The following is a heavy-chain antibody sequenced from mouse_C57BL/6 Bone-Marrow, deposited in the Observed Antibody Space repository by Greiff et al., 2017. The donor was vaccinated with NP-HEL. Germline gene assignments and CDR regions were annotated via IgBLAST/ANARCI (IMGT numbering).Heavy chain of an antibody. V-gene: IGHV1-64*01. J-gene: IGHJ2*01. CDR3: ATPHYYGSSYPYFDY. Sequence: QVQLKQPGAELVKPGASVKLSCKASGYTFTSYWMHWVKQRPGQGLEWIGMIHPNSGSTNYNEKFKSKATLTVDKSSSTAYMQLSSLTSEDSAVYYCATPHYYGSSYPYFDYWGQGTTLTVSS. D-gene: IGHD1-1*01. CDR1: GYTFTSYW. CDR2: IHPNSGST.